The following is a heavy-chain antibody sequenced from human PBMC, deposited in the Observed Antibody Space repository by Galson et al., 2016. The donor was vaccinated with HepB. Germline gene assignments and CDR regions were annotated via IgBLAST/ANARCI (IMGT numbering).Heavy chain of an antibody. Sequence: SLRLSCAASGFTVSSNYMNWVRQAPGKGLEWVSIIYVGGSTYYADSVKGRFIVSRDNSKNTLYLLMTSLTAEDTAVYYCAKDRTLLVWLEMEPDDALDIWGQGTMVTVSS. CDR2: IYVGGST. D-gene: IGHD3-10*01. CDR3: AKDRTLLVWLEMEPDDALDI. J-gene: IGHJ3*02. V-gene: IGHV3-53*01. CDR1: GFTVSSNY.